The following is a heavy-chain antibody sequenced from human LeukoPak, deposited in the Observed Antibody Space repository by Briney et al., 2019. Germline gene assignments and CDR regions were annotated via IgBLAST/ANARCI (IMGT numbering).Heavy chain of an antibody. Sequence: SETLSLTCNVSGYSISSGYYWAWIRQPPGKGLESIVSIYPSGSNHYRPSLKSRVTISVDTSNNRFSLRLTSVTAADTAIYFCARKAAPTYWFDSWGQGMLVTVSS. D-gene: IGHD6-6*01. V-gene: IGHV4-38-2*02. CDR3: ARKAAPTYWFDS. J-gene: IGHJ5*01. CDR2: IYPSGSN. CDR1: GYSISSGYY.